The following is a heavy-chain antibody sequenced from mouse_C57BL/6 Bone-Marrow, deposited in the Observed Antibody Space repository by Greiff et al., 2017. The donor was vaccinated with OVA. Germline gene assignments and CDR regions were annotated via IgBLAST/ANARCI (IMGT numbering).Heavy chain of an antibody. CDR3: ARLRPPYAMDY. J-gene: IGHJ4*01. CDR1: GFTFSSYG. Sequence: DVHLVESGGDLVKPEGSLKLSCAASGFTFSSYGMSWVRQTPDKRLEWVATISSGGSYTYYPDSVKGRFTISRDNAKNTLYLQMSSLKSEDTAMYYCARLRPPYAMDYWGQGTSVTVSS. V-gene: IGHV5-6*01. CDR2: ISSGGSYT.